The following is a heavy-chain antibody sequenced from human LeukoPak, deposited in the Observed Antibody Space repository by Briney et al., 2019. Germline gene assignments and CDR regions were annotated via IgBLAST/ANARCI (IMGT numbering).Heavy chain of an antibody. J-gene: IGHJ4*02. CDR1: GYTFTDYY. CDR3: ATGGRREATPWGY. D-gene: IGHD5-12*01. Sequence: ISCKDSGYTFTDYYMHWVQQAPGKGLEWMGLVDPEDGETIYAEKFQGRVTITADTSTDTAYMELSSLRSEDTAVYYCATGGRREATPWGYWGQGTLVTVSS. CDR2: VDPEDGET. V-gene: IGHV1-69-2*01.